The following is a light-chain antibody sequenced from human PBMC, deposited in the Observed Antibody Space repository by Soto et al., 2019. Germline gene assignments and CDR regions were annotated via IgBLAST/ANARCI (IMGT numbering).Light chain of an antibody. CDR1: SSDVGGYNY. CDR3: SSYTSSGTLV. CDR2: DVS. Sequence: QSVLTQPAYVSGSPGQSITISCTGTSSDVGGYNYVAWYQHHPGKAPKLMIYDVSNRPSGVSNRFSGSKSGNTASLTISGLQAEDEADYYCSSYTSSGTLVFGGGTKVTVL. V-gene: IGLV2-14*03. J-gene: IGLJ2*01.